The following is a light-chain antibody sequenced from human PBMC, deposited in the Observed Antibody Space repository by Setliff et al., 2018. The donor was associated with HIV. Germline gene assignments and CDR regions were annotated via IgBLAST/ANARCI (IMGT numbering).Light chain of an antibody. CDR2: EVS. CDR1: SSDVGGYNY. V-gene: IGLV2-14*01. J-gene: IGLJ1*01. CDR3: SSYAITNTLP. Sequence: QSVLAQPASVSGSPGQSITISCTGTSSDVGGYNYVSWYQQHPGKAPKFMIYEVSNRPSGVSNRFSGSKSGNTASLTISGLQAEDEADYYCSSYAITNTLPFGTGTKVTVL.